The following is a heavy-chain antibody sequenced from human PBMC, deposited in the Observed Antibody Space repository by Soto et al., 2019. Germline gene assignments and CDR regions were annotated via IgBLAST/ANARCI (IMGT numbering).Heavy chain of an antibody. J-gene: IGHJ4*02. V-gene: IGHV3-66*01. CDR2: IWSGGTT. Sequence: GSLRLSCAASGFTVSSNYMSWVRQAPGRGLEWVSTIWSGGTTYYADSVKGRFTISRDDSKNTLYLQMNSLRAEDTALYYCARESGFFATWGQGTLVTVSS. CDR3: ARESGFFAT. CDR1: GFTVSSNY.